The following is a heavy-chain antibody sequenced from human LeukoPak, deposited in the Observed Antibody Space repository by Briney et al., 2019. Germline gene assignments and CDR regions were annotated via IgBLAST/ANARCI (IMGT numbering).Heavy chain of an antibody. D-gene: IGHD3-10*01. CDR1: GYTFTSYD. Sequence: ASVKVSCKASGYTFTSYDINWVRQATGQGLEWMGWMNPNSGSTGYAQKFQGRVTMTRNTSISTAYMELSSLRSEDTAVYYCARGRSNSGSYLYYYYYYMDVWGKGTTVTISS. V-gene: IGHV1-8*01. J-gene: IGHJ6*03. CDR2: MNPNSGST. CDR3: ARGRSNSGSYLYYYYYYMDV.